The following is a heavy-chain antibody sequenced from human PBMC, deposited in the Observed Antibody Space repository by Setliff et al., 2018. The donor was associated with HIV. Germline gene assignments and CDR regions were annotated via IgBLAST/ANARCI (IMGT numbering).Heavy chain of an antibody. D-gene: IGHD3-3*01. CDR3: ARQRGGRVTIFGVSGGWFDP. Sequence: SETLSLTCIVSGGSISSGGYYWTWIRQYPGKGLEWIGYIYYTGSTYYNPSLKSRVTISVDTSKNQFSLKLSSVTAADTAVYYCARQRGGRVTIFGVSGGWFDPWGQGTLVTVSS. CDR1: GGSISSGGYY. J-gene: IGHJ5*02. CDR2: IYYTGST. V-gene: IGHV4-31*03.